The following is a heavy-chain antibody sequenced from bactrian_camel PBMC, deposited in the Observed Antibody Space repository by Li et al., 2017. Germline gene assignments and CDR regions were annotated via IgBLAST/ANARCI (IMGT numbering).Heavy chain of an antibody. Sequence: VQLVESGGDSVQAGGSLRLSCVASGYVDDILCMAWFRQEPGTGREGVAAIDNDGNTNYEDSVKGRFTISRDNAKTTLYLQMNNLKPEDTAMYYCAADFLQYCSGGRLGYWGQGTQVTVS. V-gene: IGHV3S53*01. J-gene: IGHJ4*01. D-gene: IGHD2*01. CDR1: GYVDDILC. CDR3: AADFLQYCSGGRLGY. CDR2: IDNDGNT.